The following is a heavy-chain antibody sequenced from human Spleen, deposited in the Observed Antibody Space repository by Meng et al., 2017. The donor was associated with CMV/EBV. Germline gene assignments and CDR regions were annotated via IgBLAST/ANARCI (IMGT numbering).Heavy chain of an antibody. D-gene: IGHD2-15*01. CDR3: AREVEALRGWLDP. Sequence: GESLKISCAASGFTFSSYDMHWVRQATGKGLEWVSAIGTAGDTYYPGSVKGRFTISRDNAKNTLYLQMSSLTDDDTAVYHCAREVEALRGWLDPWGHGTLVTVSS. CDR1: GFTFSSYD. V-gene: IGHV3-13*01. J-gene: IGHJ5*02. CDR2: IGTAGDT.